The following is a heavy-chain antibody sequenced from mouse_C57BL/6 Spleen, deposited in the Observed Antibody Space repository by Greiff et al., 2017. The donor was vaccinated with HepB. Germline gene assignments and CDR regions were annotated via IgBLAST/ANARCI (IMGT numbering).Heavy chain of an antibody. CDR2: IYPGSGNT. J-gene: IGHJ4*01. CDR3: ARRHDYDAMDY. V-gene: IGHV1-76*01. CDR1: GYTFTDYY. D-gene: IGHD3-2*01. Sequence: VQLQQSGAELVRPGASVKLSCKASGYTFTDYYINWVKQRPGQGLEWIARIYPGSGNTYYNEKFKGKATLTAEKSSSTAYMQLSSLTSADSAVYFCARRHDYDAMDYWGQGTSVTVSS.